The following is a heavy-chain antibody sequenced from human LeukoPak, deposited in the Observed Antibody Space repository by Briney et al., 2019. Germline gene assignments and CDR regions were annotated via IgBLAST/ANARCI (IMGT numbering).Heavy chain of an antibody. D-gene: IGHD5-18*01. CDR2: INWNGGST. CDR1: GFTFEDYG. J-gene: IGHJ6*03. CDR3: ARGGKAMVTLSYYYYYMDV. V-gene: IGHV3-20*04. Sequence: GGSLRLSCAASGFTFEDYGMSGVPQAPGKGLEWVSGINWNGGSTGYADSVKGRFTITRDNAKNSLYLQMNSLRAEDTALYYCARGGKAMVTLSYYYYYMDVWGKGTTVTVSS.